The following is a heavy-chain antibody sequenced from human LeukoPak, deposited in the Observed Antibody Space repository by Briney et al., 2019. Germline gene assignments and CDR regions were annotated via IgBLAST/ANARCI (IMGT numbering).Heavy chain of an antibody. CDR3: ARRRIAETAIDY. Sequence: ASETLSLTCTVSGGSISSSTYYWGWIRQPPGKGLEWIGEINHSGSTNYNPSLKSRVTISVDTSKNQFSLKLSSVTAADTAVYYCARRRIAETAIDYWGQGTLVTVSS. D-gene: IGHD6-13*01. CDR1: GGSISSSTYY. J-gene: IGHJ4*02. V-gene: IGHV4-39*07. CDR2: INHSGST.